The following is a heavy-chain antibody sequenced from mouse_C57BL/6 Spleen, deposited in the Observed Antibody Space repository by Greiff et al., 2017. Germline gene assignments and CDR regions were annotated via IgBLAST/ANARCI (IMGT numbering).Heavy chain of an antibody. Sequence: EVNVVESGGGLVKPGGSLKLSCAASGFTFSDYGMHWVRQAPEKGLEWVAYISSGSSTIYYADTVKGRFTISRDNAKNTLFLQMTSLRSEDTAMYYCARPFDYYGSSYGFAYWGQGTLVTVSA. CDR3: ARPFDYYGSSYGFAY. J-gene: IGHJ3*01. V-gene: IGHV5-17*01. D-gene: IGHD1-1*01. CDR1: GFTFSDYG. CDR2: ISSGSSTI.